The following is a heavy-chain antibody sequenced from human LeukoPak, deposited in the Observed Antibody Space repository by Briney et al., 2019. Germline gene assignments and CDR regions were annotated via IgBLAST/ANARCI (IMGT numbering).Heavy chain of an antibody. J-gene: IGHJ3*02. CDR2: ISSSSSTI. D-gene: IGHD3-10*01. V-gene: IGHV3-48*02. Sequence: GGSLRLPCAASGFTFSSYSMNGVRQAPGKGLEWISYISSSSSTIVYADSVRGRFTISRDNAKNSLYLRMNSLRDEDTAVYYCSGIHGFAIWGQGTMVTVSS. CDR1: GFTFSSYS. CDR3: SGIHGFAI.